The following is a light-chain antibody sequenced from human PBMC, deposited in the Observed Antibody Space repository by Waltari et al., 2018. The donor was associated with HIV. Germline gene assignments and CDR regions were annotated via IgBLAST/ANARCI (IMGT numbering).Light chain of an antibody. J-gene: IGLJ3*02. V-gene: IGLV1-51*01. CDR2: DND. Sequence: QSMLTQPPSVSAAPGQKVTIPCSGSSSNLANNYVSWYQHLPGAAPKLVIYDNDNRPSGIPDRFSCSKSGASATLVITGLQTGDEGDYYCGTWDSSLNAGVFGGGTKLTVL. CDR3: GTWDSSLNAGV. CDR1: SSNLANNY.